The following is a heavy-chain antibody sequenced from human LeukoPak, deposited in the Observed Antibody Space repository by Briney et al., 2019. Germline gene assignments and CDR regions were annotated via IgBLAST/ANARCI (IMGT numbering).Heavy chain of an antibody. CDR3: ARRAGAYSHPYDY. V-gene: IGHV3-53*01. D-gene: IGHD4/OR15-4a*01. CDR1: GFTASSNS. CDR2: IYSGVGP. Sequence: PGGSLRLSCTVSGFTASSNSMSWVRQAPGKGLEWVSFIYSGVGPHYSDSVKGRFTISRDDSKNTLYLQMNSLRAEDTAVYYCARRAGAYSHPYDYWGQGTLVTVSS. J-gene: IGHJ4*02.